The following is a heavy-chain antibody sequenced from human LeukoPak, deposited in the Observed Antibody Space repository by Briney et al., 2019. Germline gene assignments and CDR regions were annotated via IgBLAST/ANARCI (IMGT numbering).Heavy chain of an antibody. CDR1: GYSISSGYY. V-gene: IGHV4-38-2*02. CDR3: ARAPTYSISYSYYYYMDV. Sequence: SETLSLTCTVSGYSISSGYYWGWIRQPPGKGLEWIGSIYHSGSTYYNPSLKSRVTISVDTSKNQFSLKLSSVTAADTAVYYCARAPTYSISYSYYYYMDVWGKGTTVTVSS. CDR2: IYHSGST. J-gene: IGHJ6*03. D-gene: IGHD6-6*01.